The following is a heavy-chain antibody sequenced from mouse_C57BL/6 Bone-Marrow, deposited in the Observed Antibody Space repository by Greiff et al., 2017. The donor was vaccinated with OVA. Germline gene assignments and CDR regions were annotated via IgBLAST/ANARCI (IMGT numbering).Heavy chain of an antibody. CDR3: ARSGTTVGPWYCDV. CDR2: IDPETGGT. V-gene: IGHV1-15*01. D-gene: IGHD1-1*01. J-gene: IGHJ1*03. CDR1: GYTFTDYE. Sequence: QVQLQQSGAELVRPGASVTLSCKASGYTFTDYEMHWVKQTPVHGLEWIGAIDPETGGTAYNQKFKGKAILTADKSSSPAYMELRSLTSEDSAVYYCARSGTTVGPWYCDVWGTGTTVTVSS.